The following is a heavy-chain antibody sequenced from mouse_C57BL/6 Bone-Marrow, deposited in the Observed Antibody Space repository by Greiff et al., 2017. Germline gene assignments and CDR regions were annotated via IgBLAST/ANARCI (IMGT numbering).Heavy chain of an antibody. V-gene: IGHV1-15*01. CDR2: IDPETGGT. J-gene: IGHJ2*01. CDR1: GYTFTDYE. D-gene: IGHD1-1*01. Sequence: VQRVESGAELVRPGASVTLSCKASGYTFTDYEMHWVKQTPVHGLEWIGAIDPETGGTAYNQKFKGKAILTADKSSSTAYMELRSLTSEDSAVYYCTRAVATYGFFTDWGQGTTLTVSS. CDR3: TRAVATYGFFTD.